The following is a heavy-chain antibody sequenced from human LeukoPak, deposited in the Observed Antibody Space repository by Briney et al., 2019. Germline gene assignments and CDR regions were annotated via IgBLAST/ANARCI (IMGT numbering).Heavy chain of an antibody. CDR1: GGSISSYY. V-gene: IGHV4-4*07. CDR2: IFTSGST. Sequence: SETLSLTCTVPGGSISSYYWSWIRQPAGQGPEGIGRIFTSGSTNYNPSLKSRVTMSVDTSKNQFSLKLSSVTAADTAVYYCARDGIVGASRDYYYGMDVWGQGTTVTVSS. J-gene: IGHJ6*02. CDR3: ARDGIVGASRDYYYGMDV. D-gene: IGHD1-26*01.